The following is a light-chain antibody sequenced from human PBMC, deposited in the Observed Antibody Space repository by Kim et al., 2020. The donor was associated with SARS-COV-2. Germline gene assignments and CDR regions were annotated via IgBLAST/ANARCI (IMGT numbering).Light chain of an antibody. J-gene: IGLJ3*02. Sequence: GRTVMITCQGDSLRKSYGPWDEQQPGPAPVLLIYNKNNRPSGIPDGFSDSTSGNTASLTITGAQAEDEADYCCSSRADSADRLGVFGGGTQLTVL. CDR3: SSRADSADRLGV. V-gene: IGLV3-19*01. CDR1: SLRKSY. CDR2: NKN.